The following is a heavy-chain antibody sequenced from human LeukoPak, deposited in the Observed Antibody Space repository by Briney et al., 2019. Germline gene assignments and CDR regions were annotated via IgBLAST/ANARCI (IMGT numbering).Heavy chain of an antibody. CDR1: GFTFGDYG. J-gene: IGHJ6*03. CDR2: ISSSSSTI. CDR3: AKDDFWSGPSYYMDV. V-gene: IGHV3-48*01. Sequence: GGSLRLSCITSGFTFGDYGLSWVRQAPGKGLEWVSYISSSSSTIYYADSVKGRFTISRDNAKNSLYLQMNSLRAEDTAVYYCAKDDFWSGPSYYMDVWGKGTTVTVSS. D-gene: IGHD3-3*01.